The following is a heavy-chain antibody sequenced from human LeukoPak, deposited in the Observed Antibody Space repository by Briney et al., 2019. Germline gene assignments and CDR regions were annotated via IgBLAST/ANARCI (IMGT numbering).Heavy chain of an antibody. CDR1: GGSVSSGSYY. V-gene: IGHV4-61*01. CDR3: ARDGPIVVVPAAIPGYYYYGMDV. CDR2: IYYSGST. J-gene: IGHJ6*04. Sequence: SETLSLTCTVSGGSVSSGSYYWSWIRQPPGKGLEWIGYIYYSGSTNYNPSLKSRVTISVDTSKNQFSLKPSSVTAADTAVYYCARDGPIVVVPAAIPGYYYYGMDVWGKGTTVTVSS. D-gene: IGHD2-2*01.